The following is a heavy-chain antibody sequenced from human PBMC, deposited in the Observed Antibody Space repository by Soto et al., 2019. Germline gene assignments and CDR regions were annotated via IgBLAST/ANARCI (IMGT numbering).Heavy chain of an antibody. CDR3: ARPIAARQGWYFDY. CDR1: GGSISSSSYY. Sequence: SETLSLTCTVSGGSISSSSYYWGWIRQPPGRGLEWIGSIYYSGSTYYNPSLKSRVTISVDTSKNQFSLKLSSVTAADTAVYYCARPIAARQGWYFDYWGQGTLVTVSS. V-gene: IGHV4-39*01. D-gene: IGHD6-6*01. CDR2: IYYSGST. J-gene: IGHJ4*02.